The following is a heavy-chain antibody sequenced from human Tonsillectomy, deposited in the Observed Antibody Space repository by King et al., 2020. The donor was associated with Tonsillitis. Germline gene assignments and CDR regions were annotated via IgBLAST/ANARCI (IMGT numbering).Heavy chain of an antibody. V-gene: IGHV1-69*01. D-gene: IGHD3-16*01. CDR3: ARERAYVKDSDNGMDV. J-gene: IGHJ6*02. CDR1: GGTFSRHA. Sequence: QLVQSGAEVKKPGSSMKVSCKASGGTFSRHAISWVRQAPGQGLEWMGGIIPMIATTNYAQKFQGRLTITADESTGTAYMELSSLRSDDTAVYYCARERAYVKDSDNGMDVWGQGTTVTVSS. CDR2: IIPMIATT.